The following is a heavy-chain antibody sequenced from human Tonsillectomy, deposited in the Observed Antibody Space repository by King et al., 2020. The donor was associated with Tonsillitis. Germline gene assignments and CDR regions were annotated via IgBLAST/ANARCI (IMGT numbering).Heavy chain of an antibody. Sequence: QLVQSGAEVKKPGASVKVCCKASGYTFTGYYMHWVRQAPGQGLEWMGWINPNSGGTNYAQKFQGRVTMTRDTSISTAYMELSRLRSDDTAVYYCARRVTTVFHWFDPWGQGTLVTVSS. CDR2: INPNSGGT. CDR3: ARRVTTVFHWFDP. D-gene: IGHD4-17*01. CDR1: GYTFTGYY. J-gene: IGHJ5*02. V-gene: IGHV1-2*02.